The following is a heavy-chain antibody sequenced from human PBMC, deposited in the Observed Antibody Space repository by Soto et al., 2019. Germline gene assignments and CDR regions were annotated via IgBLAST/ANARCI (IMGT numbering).Heavy chain of an antibody. Sequence: LRLSCAASGFTFSSYGMHWVRQAPGKGLEWVAVISYDGSNKYYADSVKGRFTISRDNSKNTLYLQMNSLRAEDTAVYYCAKDLEQWLPTRAIDYWGQGTLVTVSS. D-gene: IGHD6-19*01. J-gene: IGHJ4*02. V-gene: IGHV3-30*18. CDR3: AKDLEQWLPTRAIDY. CDR2: ISYDGSNK. CDR1: GFTFSSYG.